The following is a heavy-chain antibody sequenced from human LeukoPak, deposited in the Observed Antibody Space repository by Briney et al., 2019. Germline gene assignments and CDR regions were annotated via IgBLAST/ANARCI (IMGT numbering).Heavy chain of an antibody. CDR2: IYSGGST. CDR1: GFTFSNYA. Sequence: PGGSLTLSCAASGFTFSNYAMLWLRQSPGKGLEGVSVIYSGGSTYYPDSVKGRFTISRDNSKNTLYLQVNSLRAEDTAVYYCARGSSSRGFDYWGQGTLVTVSS. D-gene: IGHD6-6*01. J-gene: IGHJ4*02. V-gene: IGHV3-66*01. CDR3: ARGSSSRGFDY.